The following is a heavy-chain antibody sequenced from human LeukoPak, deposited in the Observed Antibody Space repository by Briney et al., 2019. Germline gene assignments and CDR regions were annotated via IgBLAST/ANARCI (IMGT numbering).Heavy chain of an antibody. D-gene: IGHD6-19*01. CDR1: GDSISSYY. J-gene: IGHJ4*02. CDR2: IYYSEST. CDR3: GRAGSGWSFDY. V-gene: IGHV4-59*01. Sequence: SETLSLTCSVSGDSISSYYWSWIRQPPGKGLEWIGYIYYSESTNYNPSLKSRVTISVDTSKNQFSLNLRSVTAADTAVYYCGRAGSGWSFDYWGQGTLVTVSS.